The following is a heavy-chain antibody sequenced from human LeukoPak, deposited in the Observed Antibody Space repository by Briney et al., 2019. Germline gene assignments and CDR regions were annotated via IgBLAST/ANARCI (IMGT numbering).Heavy chain of an antibody. CDR1: GFTFSSYG. V-gene: IGHV3-23*01. CDR3: AKGHSSSGRAGFDP. D-gene: IGHD6-6*01. Sequence: PGGSLRLSCAASGFTFSSYGMTWVRQAPGKGLEWVSAISGSGSGGSTYYADSVKGRFTISRDNSKNTLYLQMNSLRAEDTAVYYCAKGHSSSGRAGFDPWGQGTLVTVSS. J-gene: IGHJ5*02. CDR2: ISGSGSGGST.